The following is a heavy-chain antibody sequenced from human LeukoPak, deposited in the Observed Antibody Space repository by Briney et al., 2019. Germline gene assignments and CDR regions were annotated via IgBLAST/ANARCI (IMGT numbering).Heavy chain of an antibody. Sequence: GGSLRLSCAASRFTFTNYAMHWVRQAPGKGLEWVAVISYDGSNKYYADSVKGRFTISRDNAKNSLYLQMNSLRAEDTAVYYCARWMYSSTSLYYYYGMDVWGQGTTVTVSS. D-gene: IGHD6-13*01. V-gene: IGHV3-30-3*01. J-gene: IGHJ6*02. CDR3: ARWMYSSTSLYYYYGMDV. CDR1: RFTFTNYA. CDR2: ISYDGSNK.